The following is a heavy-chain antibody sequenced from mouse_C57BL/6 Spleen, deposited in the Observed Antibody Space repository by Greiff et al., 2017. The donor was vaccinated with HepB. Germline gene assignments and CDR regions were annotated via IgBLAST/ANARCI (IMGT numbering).Heavy chain of an antibody. V-gene: IGHV1-55*01. D-gene: IGHD4-1*01. CDR3: ARPNCDGYYFDY. Sequence: VQLQQPGAELVKPGASVKMSCKASGYTFTSYWITWVKQRPGQGLAWVGDFYPGSGSTNYNEKFKSKATLTVDTSSSTAYMQRSSLTSEDSAVYYCARPNCDGYYFDYWGQGTTLTVSS. J-gene: IGHJ2*01. CDR1: GYTFTSYW. CDR2: FYPGSGST.